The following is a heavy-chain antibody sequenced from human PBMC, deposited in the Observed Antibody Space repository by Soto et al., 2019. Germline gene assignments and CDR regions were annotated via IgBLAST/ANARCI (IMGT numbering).Heavy chain of an antibody. Sequence: GGSLRLSCAASGFTFSSYAMSWVRQAPGKGLEWVSAISGSGGSTYYADSVKGRFTISRDNSKNTLHLQMNSLRAEDTAVYYCATADYGGNSTPIWGQGTLVTVSS. CDR1: GFTFSSYA. D-gene: IGHD4-17*01. V-gene: IGHV3-23*01. CDR2: ISGSGGST. J-gene: IGHJ4*02. CDR3: ATADYGGNSTPI.